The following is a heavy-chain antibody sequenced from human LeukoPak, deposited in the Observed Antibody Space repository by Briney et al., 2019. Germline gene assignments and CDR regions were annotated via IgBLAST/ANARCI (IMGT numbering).Heavy chain of an antibody. Sequence: PSETLSLTCTVSGGSISSSSYYWGWLRQPPGQGLDWIGSIYYSGSTYYNPSLNSRVTISVDTSKNQFSLKLSSVTAADTAVYYCARQYSLYDFDYWGQGTLVTVSS. CDR3: ARQYSLYDFDY. D-gene: IGHD3-3*01. V-gene: IGHV4-39*01. CDR2: IYYSGST. J-gene: IGHJ4*02. CDR1: GGSISSSSYY.